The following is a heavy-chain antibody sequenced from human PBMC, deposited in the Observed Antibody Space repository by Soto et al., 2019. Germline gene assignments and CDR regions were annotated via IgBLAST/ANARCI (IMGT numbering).Heavy chain of an antibody. D-gene: IGHD3-10*01. CDR1: GASISSGAYY. V-gene: IGHV4-31*03. J-gene: IGHJ4*02. CDR3: AAGSGTHYSVATGFDF. CDR2: IYYTGNS. Sequence: QVQLQESGPGLVKPSQTLSLTCTVSGASISSGAYYWSWIRQQPGKGLEWVGYIYYTGNSYYNPSLKSRISMSIDPSNNQFSLRLSSVTAADTAVYYCAAGSGTHYSVATGFDFWGLGTLVTVSP.